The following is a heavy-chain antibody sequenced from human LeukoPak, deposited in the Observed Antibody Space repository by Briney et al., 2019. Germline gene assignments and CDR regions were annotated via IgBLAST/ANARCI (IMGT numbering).Heavy chain of an antibody. D-gene: IGHD2-21*02. J-gene: IGHJ4*02. CDR3: ARMPRGVAVVTPYYFDS. Sequence: SETLSLTCAVFGDSLNSGSYYWSWIRQHSERGLEWIGYISYRGTTFYNPSLKSRVSISGDTSKTQFSLNINSVTAADTAVYYCARMPRGVAVVTPYYFDSWGQGTLVTVSS. V-gene: IGHV4-31*11. CDR1: GDSLNSGSYY. CDR2: ISYRGTT.